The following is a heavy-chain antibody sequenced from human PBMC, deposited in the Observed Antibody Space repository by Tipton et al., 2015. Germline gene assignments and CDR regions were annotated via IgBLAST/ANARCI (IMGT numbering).Heavy chain of an antibody. CDR1: GFTFSSYA. D-gene: IGHD3-10*01. V-gene: IGHV3-23*01. CDR2: ISGSGGRT. Sequence: SLRLSCAASGFTFSSYAMSWVRQAPGKGLEWVSAISGSGGRTYYTDSAKGRFTISRDNSKNTLFLQMNSPRAEDTAVYYCARDPQTMVRGVDWFDLWGQGTLVTVSS. CDR3: ARDPQTMVRGVDWFDL. J-gene: IGHJ5*02.